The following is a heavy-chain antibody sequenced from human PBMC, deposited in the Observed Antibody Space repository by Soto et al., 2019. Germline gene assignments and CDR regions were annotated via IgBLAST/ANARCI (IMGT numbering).Heavy chain of an antibody. CDR1: GGSISTYY. CDR2: ISYSGSTYDSGST. V-gene: IGHV4-59*01. Sequence: SETLSLTCTVSGGSISTYYWSWIRQPPGKGLDWIWYISYSGSTYDSGSTNYNPSLRSRVTISVDMSKNQSSLRLNSVTAADTAVYYCTRGNGYHWGQGTLVTVSS. J-gene: IGHJ5*02. CDR3: TRGNGYH.